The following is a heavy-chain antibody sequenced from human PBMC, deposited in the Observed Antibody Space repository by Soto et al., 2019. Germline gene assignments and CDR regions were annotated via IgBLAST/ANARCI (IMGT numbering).Heavy chain of an antibody. CDR2: VSSSSDNT. Sequence: GXLGPSCAPSGIXFSSYAVSWVRHAPGRGLEWVSVVSSSSDNTYYADSVKGRFTISRDNSKKQLYLQMNSISDEDTAIYYCAKAGYGSDVLWCFGPWGLGSLGTVS. V-gene: IGHV3-23*01. D-gene: IGHD5-12*01. CDR1: GIXFSSYA. CDR3: AKAGYGSDVLWCFGP. J-gene: IGHJ5*02.